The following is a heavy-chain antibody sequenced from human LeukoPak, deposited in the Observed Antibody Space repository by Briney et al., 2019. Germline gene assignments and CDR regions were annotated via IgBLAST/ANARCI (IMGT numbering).Heavy chain of an antibody. CDR1: GGTFSSYA. CDR3: ARGRYFDWPNGYYYHYMDV. CDR2: IIPIFGTA. V-gene: IGHV1-69*05. J-gene: IGHJ6*03. Sequence: SVKVSCKASGGTFSSYAISWVRQAPGQGLEWMGEIIPIFGTANYAQKFQGRVTITTDESTSTAYMELSSLRSEDTAVYYCARGRYFDWPNGYYYHYMDVWGKGTTVTVSS. D-gene: IGHD3-9*01.